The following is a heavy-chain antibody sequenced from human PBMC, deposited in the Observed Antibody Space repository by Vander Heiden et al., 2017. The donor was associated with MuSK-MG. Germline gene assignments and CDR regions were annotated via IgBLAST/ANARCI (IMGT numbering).Heavy chain of an antibody. CDR1: GFTFSSYA. CDR2: ISGRGGST. V-gene: IGHV3-23*01. J-gene: IGHJ3*02. CDR3: AKVRWGAFDI. Sequence: EVQLLESGGGLVQPGASLRLSCAASGFTFSSYALSWVRQAPGKGLEWVSAISGRGGSTYYADSVKGRFTISRDNPQNTLYLKMNSLRAEDTAVYYGAKVRWGAFDIWGQGTMVTVSS. D-gene: IGHD3-16*01.